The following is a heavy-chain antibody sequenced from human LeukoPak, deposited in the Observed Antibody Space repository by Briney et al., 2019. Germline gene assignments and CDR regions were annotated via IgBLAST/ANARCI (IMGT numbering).Heavy chain of an antibody. D-gene: IGHD5-24*01. CDR1: GFTFSSYA. J-gene: IGHJ4*02. V-gene: IGHV3-23*01. CDR3: AKEGRSLQTY. Sequence: GSLRLSCAASGFTFSSYAMSWVRQAPGKGLEWVSAISGSGGSTYYADSVKGRFTISRDNAKNSLYLQMNSLRVEDTAVYYCAKEGRSLQTYWGQGTLVTVSS. CDR2: ISGSGGST.